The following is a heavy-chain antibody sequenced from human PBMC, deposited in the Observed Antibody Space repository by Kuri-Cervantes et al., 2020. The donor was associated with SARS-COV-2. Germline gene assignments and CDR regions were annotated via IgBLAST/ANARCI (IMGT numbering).Heavy chain of an antibody. CDR3: ASQYGDYDNWFDP. D-gene: IGHD4-17*01. Sequence: GGSLRLSCAASGFTLSSYAISWVRQAPGQGLEWMGGIIPIFGTANYAQKFQGRVTITADESTSTAYMELSSLRSEDTAVDYCASQYGDYDNWFDPWGQGTLVTVSS. CDR1: GFTLSSYA. CDR2: IIPIFGTA. J-gene: IGHJ5*02. V-gene: IGHV1-69*01.